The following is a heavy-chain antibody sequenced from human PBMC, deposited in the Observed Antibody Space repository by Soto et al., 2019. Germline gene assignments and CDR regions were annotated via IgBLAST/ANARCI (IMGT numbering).Heavy chain of an antibody. CDR1: RGSISTYY. V-gene: IGHV4-59*08. J-gene: IGHJ4*02. Sequence: PSETLSLTCTVSRGSISTYYWSWIRQPPGKGLECIGYIYYNGNTNYNPSLKSRVTISVDTSKNQFTLNLNSVTAADTAVYYCARHATRSYDYCGQGTLVTVSS. CDR2: IYYNGNT. CDR3: ARHATRSYDY.